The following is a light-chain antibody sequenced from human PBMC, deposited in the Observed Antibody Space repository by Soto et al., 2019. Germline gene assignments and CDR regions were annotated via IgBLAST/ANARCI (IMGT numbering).Light chain of an antibody. CDR1: QSVSRSF. CDR3: QPYNDWLWT. Sequence: EIVLTQYPATLSLSPGERSTLSCVASQSVSRSFLAWYQLKPGLAPRLLIYDASIRATGIPDRFSGRGSGTEFTLTITSLQSEDFAVYYCQPYNDWLWTFGQGTQVDIK. V-gene: IGKV3D-20*01. J-gene: IGKJ1*01. CDR2: DAS.